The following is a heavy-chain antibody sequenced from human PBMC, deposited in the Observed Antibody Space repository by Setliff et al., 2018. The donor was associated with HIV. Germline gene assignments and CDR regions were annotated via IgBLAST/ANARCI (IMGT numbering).Heavy chain of an antibody. Sequence: SETLSLTCTVTGGSISSGGFYWTWIRQHPGKGLEWIGYIYNTGSTYHSPSLESRVTISIDTSNNQVNLDLHSVTAADTAIYFCARLYRYGQAFDYWGQGTLVTVSS. CDR2: IYNTGST. CDR3: ARLYRYGQAFDY. CDR1: GGSISSGGFY. D-gene: IGHD1-26*01. V-gene: IGHV4-31*03. J-gene: IGHJ4*02.